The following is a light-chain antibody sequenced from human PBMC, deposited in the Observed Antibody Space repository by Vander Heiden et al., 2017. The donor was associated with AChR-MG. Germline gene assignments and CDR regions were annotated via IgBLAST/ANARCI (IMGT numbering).Light chain of an antibody. Sequence: QSVLTQPPSASGTPGQRVTISCSGSSSNIGINTVSWFLQLPATAPKLLIFHTTQRPSGVPDRFSGSKSGTSASLAISGLQSDDEASYYCAAWDDSLNGWVFGGGTKVTVL. CDR2: HTT. J-gene: IGLJ3*02. CDR3: AAWDDSLNGWV. CDR1: SSNIGINT. V-gene: IGLV1-44*01.